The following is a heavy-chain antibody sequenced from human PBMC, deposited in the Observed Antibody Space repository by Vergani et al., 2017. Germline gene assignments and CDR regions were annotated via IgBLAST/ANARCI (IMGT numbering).Heavy chain of an antibody. CDR3: ARVQAYYYYGMDV. CDR1: GFTFRSYE. J-gene: IGHJ6*02. CDR2: ISSSGSTI. Sequence: VQLVESGGGLVQPGGSLRLSCAASGFTFRSYEMNWVRQAPGKGLEWVSYISSSGSTIYYADSVKGRFTISRDNAKNSLYLQMNSLRADDTAVYYCARVQAYYYYGMDVWGQGTTVTVSS. V-gene: IGHV3-48*03.